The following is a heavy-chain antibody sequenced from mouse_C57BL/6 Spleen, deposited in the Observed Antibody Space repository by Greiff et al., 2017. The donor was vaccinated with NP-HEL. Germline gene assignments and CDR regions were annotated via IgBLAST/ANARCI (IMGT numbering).Heavy chain of an antibody. J-gene: IGHJ2*01. D-gene: IGHD3-2*02. CDR3: AREAQATYFDY. Sequence: QVHVKQSGAELVKPGASVKLSCKASGYTFTSYWMHWVKQRPGQGLEWIGMIHPNSGSTNYNEKFKSKATLTVDKSSSTAYMQLSSLTSEDSAVYYCAREAQATYFDYWGQGTTLTVSS. V-gene: IGHV1-64*01. CDR1: GYTFTSYW. CDR2: IHPNSGST.